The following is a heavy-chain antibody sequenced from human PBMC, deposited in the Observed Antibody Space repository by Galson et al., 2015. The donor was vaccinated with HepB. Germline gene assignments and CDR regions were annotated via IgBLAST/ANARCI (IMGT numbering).Heavy chain of an antibody. CDR2: IWYDGSNK. Sequence: LRLSCAASGFTFSSYGMHWVRQAPGKGLEWVAVIWYDGSNKYYADSVKGRFTISRDISKNSVYLQMNNLRPDDTGVYYCVRGGSYYASGNFSPFDPWGQGTLVTVSS. D-gene: IGHD3-10*01. V-gene: IGHV3-33*01. CDR1: GFTFSSYG. CDR3: VRGGSYYASGNFSPFDP. J-gene: IGHJ5*02.